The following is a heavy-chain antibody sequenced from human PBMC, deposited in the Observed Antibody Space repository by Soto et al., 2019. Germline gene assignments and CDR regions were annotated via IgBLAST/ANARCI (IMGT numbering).Heavy chain of an antibody. CDR2: ISYDGSNK. CDR3: AKGTPNDYYYYYGMDV. Sequence: GGSLRLSCAASGFTFSSYGMHWVRQAPGKGLEWVAVISYDGSNKYYADSVKGRFTISRDNSKNTLYLQMNSLRAEDTAVYYCAKGTPNDYYYYYGMDVWGQGTTVTVSS. V-gene: IGHV3-30*18. J-gene: IGHJ6*02. CDR1: GFTFSSYG.